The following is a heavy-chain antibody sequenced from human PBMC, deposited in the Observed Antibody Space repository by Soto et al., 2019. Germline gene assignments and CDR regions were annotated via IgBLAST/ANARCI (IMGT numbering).Heavy chain of an antibody. CDR1: GFIFSSYA. CDR3: ARRSSSWYFDY. CDR2: ISGSDGST. V-gene: IGHV3-23*01. Sequence: EVQLLESGGGLVEPVGSLRLSCAASGFIFSSYAMNWVRQAPGKGLEWVSVISGSDGSTYYADSVKGRFTISRDNSKNTLNLQMNSLRAEDTAVYYCARRSSSWYFDYWGQGTLVTVSS. J-gene: IGHJ4*02. D-gene: IGHD6-13*01.